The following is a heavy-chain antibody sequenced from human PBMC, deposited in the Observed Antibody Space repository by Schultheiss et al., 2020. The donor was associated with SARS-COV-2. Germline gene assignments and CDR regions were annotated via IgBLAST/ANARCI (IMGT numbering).Heavy chain of an antibody. CDR2: ISGSGGST. V-gene: IGHV3-23*01. CDR3: AKDQASGWYGDY. Sequence: ESLKISCAASGFTFSSYAMSWVRQAPGKGLEWVSAISGSGGSTYYADSVKGRFTISRDNSKNTLYLQMNSLRAEDTAVYYCAKDQASGWYGDYWGQGTLVTVSS. J-gene: IGHJ4*02. CDR1: GFTFSSYA. D-gene: IGHD6-19*01.